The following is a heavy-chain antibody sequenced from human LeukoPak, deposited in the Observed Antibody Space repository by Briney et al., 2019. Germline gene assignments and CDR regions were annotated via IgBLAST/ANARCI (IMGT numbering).Heavy chain of an antibody. CDR2: IIPIFGTA. Sequence: ASVKVSCKASGGTFSSYAISWVRQAPGQGLEWMGGIIPIFGTANYAQKFQGRVTITADESTSTAYMELSSLRSEDTAVYYCARKHYGDYYYFDYWGQGTLVTVSS. J-gene: IGHJ4*02. CDR3: ARKHYGDYYYFDY. CDR1: GGTFSSYA. D-gene: IGHD4-17*01. V-gene: IGHV1-69*13.